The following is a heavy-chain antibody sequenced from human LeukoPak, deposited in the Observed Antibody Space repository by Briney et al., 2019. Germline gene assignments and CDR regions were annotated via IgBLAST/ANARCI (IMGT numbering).Heavy chain of an antibody. J-gene: IGHJ5*02. CDR3: ARQTDSWNP. CDR1: GDSVSSSSTS. Sequence: SQTLSLTCAVSGDSVSSSSTSWNWIRQSPSRGLEWLGRMYYAFGWKYVYAASVQGRIRVTSDTSKNQFSLQLTSVTSGDTAIYYCARQTDSWNPWGQGTPVTVSS. CDR2: MYYAFGWKY. V-gene: IGHV6-1*01. D-gene: IGHD6-13*01.